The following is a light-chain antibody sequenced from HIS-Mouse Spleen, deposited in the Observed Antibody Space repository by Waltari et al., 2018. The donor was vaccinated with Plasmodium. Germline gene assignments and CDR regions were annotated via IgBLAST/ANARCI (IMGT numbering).Light chain of an antibody. Sequence: QHKSGQAPVLVIYAVSKLPSVIPERFSGSSSVPIATVTISGAQVEDEAGYYCYSTDSSGNHSVFGGGTKLTVL. V-gene: IGLV3-10*01. CDR2: AVS. CDR3: YSTDSSGNHSV. J-gene: IGLJ3*02.